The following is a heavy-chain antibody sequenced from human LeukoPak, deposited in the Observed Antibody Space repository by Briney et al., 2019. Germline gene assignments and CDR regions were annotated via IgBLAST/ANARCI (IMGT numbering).Heavy chain of an antibody. V-gene: IGHV3-23*01. D-gene: IGHD3-3*01. CDR3: AKVPVFSLTISEVVTDDAFDI. J-gene: IGHJ3*02. CDR2: ISGSGGST. Sequence: GGSLRLSCAASGFTFSSYAMTWVRQAPGKGLKWVSAISGSGGSTYYADSVKGRFTISRDNSKNTLYLQMNSLRAEDTAVYYCAKVPVFSLTISEVVTDDAFDIWGQGTIVTVSS. CDR1: GFTFSSYA.